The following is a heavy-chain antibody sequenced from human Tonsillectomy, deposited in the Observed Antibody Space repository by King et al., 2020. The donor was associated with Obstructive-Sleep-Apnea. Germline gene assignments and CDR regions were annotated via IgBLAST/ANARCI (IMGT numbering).Heavy chain of an antibody. V-gene: IGHV3-30*03. CDR2: ISYDGSNK. CDR3: ATDLRGSGSETDQGEYFHP. D-gene: IGHD3-10*01. J-gene: IGHJ1*01. CDR1: GFTFSTYA. Sequence: VQLVESGVGVVQPGRSLRLSCAASGFTFSTYAKHWVRQAPGKGLEWVAVISYDGSNKYYADSVKGRFTISRDNSKNTLYLQMSSLRAGDTAVYYCATDLRGSGSETDQGEYFHPWGQGTLVTVSS.